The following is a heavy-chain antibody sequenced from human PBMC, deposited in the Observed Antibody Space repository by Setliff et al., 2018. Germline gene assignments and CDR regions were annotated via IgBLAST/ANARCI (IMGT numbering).Heavy chain of an antibody. D-gene: IGHD3-10*01. CDR3: ARPGRSNYWDSFDY. Sequence: PGGSLRLSCAASGFTFSTYWMSWVRQAPGKGLEWVANINQYGSEKYYVDSVKGRFTISRDNAKKSLDLQINRLRVDDTAVYYCARPGRSNYWDSFDYWGQGILVTVSS. CDR2: INQYGSEK. V-gene: IGHV3-7*01. CDR1: GFTFSTYW. J-gene: IGHJ4*02.